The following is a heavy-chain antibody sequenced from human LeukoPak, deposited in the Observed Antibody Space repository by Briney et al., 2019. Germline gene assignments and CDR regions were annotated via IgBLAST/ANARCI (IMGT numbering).Heavy chain of an antibody. CDR1: GYTFTSYG. D-gene: IGHD2-2*01. CDR3: ARARYANAWYAFDI. Sequence: ASVKVSCKASGYTFTSYGISWVRQAPGQGLEWMGWISGYNGNTNYAEKVQGRVTITKDTSTSTAYMEVRSLRSDDTAVYFCARARYANAWYAFDIWGHGTMVTVSS. V-gene: IGHV1-18*01. CDR2: ISGYNGNT. J-gene: IGHJ3*02.